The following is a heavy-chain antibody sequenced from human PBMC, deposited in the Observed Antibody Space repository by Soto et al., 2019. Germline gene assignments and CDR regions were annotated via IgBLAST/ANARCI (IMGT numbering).Heavy chain of an antibody. CDR3: ASQLLPVHDAFDI. D-gene: IGHD2-2*01. V-gene: IGHV3-33*01. CDR2: IWYDGSNK. CDR1: GFTFSSYG. Sequence: QVQLVESGGGVVQPGRSLRLSCAASGFTFSSYGMHWVRQAPGTGLEWVAGIWYDGSNKYYADSVKGRFTISRDNSKNTLNLQMNSLRAEDTAVYYCASQLLPVHDAFDIWGQGTMVTVSS. J-gene: IGHJ3*02.